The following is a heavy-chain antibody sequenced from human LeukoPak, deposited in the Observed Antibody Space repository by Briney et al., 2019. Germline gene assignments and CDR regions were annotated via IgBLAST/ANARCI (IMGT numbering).Heavy chain of an antibody. V-gene: IGHV3-23*01. D-gene: IGHD6-13*01. CDR2: ISGSGGST. J-gene: IGHJ6*02. Sequence: AGGSLRLSCAASGFTFSSYAMSWVRQAPGKGLEWVSAISGSGGSTYYADSVKGRFTISRDNSKNTLYLQMNSLRAEDTAVYYCAKVMGSSWSFYYYGMDVWGQGTTVTVSS. CDR1: GFTFSSYA. CDR3: AKVMGSSWSFYYYGMDV.